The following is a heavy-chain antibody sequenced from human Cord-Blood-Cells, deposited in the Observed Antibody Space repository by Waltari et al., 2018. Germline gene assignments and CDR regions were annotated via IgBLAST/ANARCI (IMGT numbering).Heavy chain of an antibody. D-gene: IGHD6-6*01. J-gene: IGHJ3*02. V-gene: IGHV3-30*18. Sequence: QVQLVESGGGVVQPGRSLRLSCAASGFTFSSYGMHWVRQAPSKGLEWVAVISYDGSNKYYADSLKGRFTISRDNSKNTLYLQMNSLRAEDTAVYYCAKDLESAARGAFDIWGQGTMVTVSS. CDR1: GFTFSSYG. CDR2: ISYDGSNK. CDR3: AKDLESAARGAFDI.